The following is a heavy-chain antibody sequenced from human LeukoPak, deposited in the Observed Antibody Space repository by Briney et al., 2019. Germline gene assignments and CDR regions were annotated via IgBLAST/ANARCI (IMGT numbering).Heavy chain of an antibody. CDR2: ISGSGAST. Sequence: GGSLRLSCAASGFTFSSYAMSWVRQAPGKGMEWVSAISGSGASTYYADSVKGRFTISRDNSKNTLYLQMNSLRAEDTAVYYCAKLAPLGLVVDTVDYWGQGTLVTVSS. D-gene: IGHD3-22*01. J-gene: IGHJ4*02. V-gene: IGHV3-23*01. CDR3: AKLAPLGLVVDTVDY. CDR1: GFTFSSYA.